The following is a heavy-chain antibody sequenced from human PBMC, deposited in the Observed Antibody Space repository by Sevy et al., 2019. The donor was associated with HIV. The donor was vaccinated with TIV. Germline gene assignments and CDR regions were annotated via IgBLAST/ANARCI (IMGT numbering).Heavy chain of an antibody. Sequence: SETLSLTCTVSGGSISSGGYYWSWIRQHPGKGLEWIGYIYYSGSTYYNPSLKSRVTISVDTSKNQFSLKLSSVTAAETAVYYCARIIYGSGSYDYGMDVWGQRTTVTVSS. D-gene: IGHD3-10*01. V-gene: IGHV4-31*03. CDR1: GGSISSGGYY. J-gene: IGHJ6*02. CDR2: IYYSGST. CDR3: ARIIYGSGSYDYGMDV.